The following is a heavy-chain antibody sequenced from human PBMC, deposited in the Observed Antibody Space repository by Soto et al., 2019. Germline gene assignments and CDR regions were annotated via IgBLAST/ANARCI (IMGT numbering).Heavy chain of an antibody. J-gene: IGHJ5*02. D-gene: IGHD3-3*01. V-gene: IGHV3-48*01. CDR2: ISSSSSTI. Sequence: PGGSLGLSCAASGFTFSSYSMNWVRQAPGKGLEWVSYISSSSSTIYYADSVKGRFTISRDNAKNSLYLQMNSLRAEDTAVYYCARTGYDFWSGYSNWFDPWGQGTLVTFSS. CDR3: ARTGYDFWSGYSNWFDP. CDR1: GFTFSSYS.